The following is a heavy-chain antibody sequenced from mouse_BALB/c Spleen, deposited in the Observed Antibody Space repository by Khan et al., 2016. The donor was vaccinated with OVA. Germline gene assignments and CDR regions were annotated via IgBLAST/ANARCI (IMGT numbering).Heavy chain of an antibody. Sequence: EVQLVESGGGLVKPGGSLKLSCAASGFTFSSYDMSWVRQTPEKRLAWVASISSGGSTYYPDSVKGRFTISRDNVRNILSLQLSSLRSEDTAMYYGATGPYYGSSPCYFDYWGQGTTLTVSS. CDR2: ISSGGST. D-gene: IGHD1-1*01. V-gene: IGHV5-6-5*01. CDR1: GFTFSSYD. CDR3: ATGPYYGSSPCYFDY. J-gene: IGHJ2*01.